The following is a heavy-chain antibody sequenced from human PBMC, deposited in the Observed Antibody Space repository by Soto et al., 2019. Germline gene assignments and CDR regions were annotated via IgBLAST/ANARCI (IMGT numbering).Heavy chain of an antibody. CDR2: INSDGSTT. V-gene: IGHV3-74*03. Sequence: PGGSLRLSCAASGFTFSSYWMHWVRQAPGEGLVWVSRINSDGSTTTYADSVKGRFTISRDNAKNTLYLQMNSLRAEDTAVYYCARSELGITSGPYYYYGMDVWGQGTTVTVSS. CDR3: ARSELGITSGPYYYYGMDV. J-gene: IGHJ6*02. CDR1: GFTFSSYW. D-gene: IGHD7-27*01.